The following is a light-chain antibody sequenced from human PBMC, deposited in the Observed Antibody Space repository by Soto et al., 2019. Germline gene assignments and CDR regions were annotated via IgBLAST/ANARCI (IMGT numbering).Light chain of an antibody. CDR1: NIGSQS. CDR2: YDA. V-gene: IGLV3-21*04. Sequence: SYELTQPPSVSVAPGKTASLTCGGNNIGSQSVHWYQHKPGQAPVLVISYDADRLSGIPERFSGSRSGNTATLSISGVEAGDEAVYYCQVWDTNSDHVVFGGGTKLTVL. CDR3: QVWDTNSDHVV. J-gene: IGLJ3*02.